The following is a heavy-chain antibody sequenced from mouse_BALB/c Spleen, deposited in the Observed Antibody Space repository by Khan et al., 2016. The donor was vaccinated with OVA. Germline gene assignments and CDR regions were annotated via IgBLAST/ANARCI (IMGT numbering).Heavy chain of an antibody. CDR1: GYTFINYW. Sequence: VQLQESGAELAKPWPSVKMSCKASGYTFINYWILWVKQRPGQGLEWIGYINPNTAYTKYNQNFKNQTTLPADKSSRTAYMDRSSLTSEDSAVYYGERRGLWGEFDDWGQGTTLTVSS. V-gene: IGHV1-7*01. D-gene: IGHD1-1*02. CDR2: INPNTAYT. J-gene: IGHJ2*01. CDR3: ERRGLWGEFDD.